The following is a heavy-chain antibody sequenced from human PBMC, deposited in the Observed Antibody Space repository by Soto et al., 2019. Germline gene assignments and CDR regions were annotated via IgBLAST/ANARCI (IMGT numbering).Heavy chain of an antibody. Sequence: GGSVRLSCAASRFTFSSYAMSWVRQGPRKGLEWVSTISAGGTNTYYADSVKGRFTISRDNSRNTLYLQMHSLRAEDSAVYYCATPTYYHGSGSYSPDYWGQGTQVTVSS. CDR1: RFTFSSYA. CDR2: ISAGGTNT. D-gene: IGHD3-10*01. V-gene: IGHV3-23*01. CDR3: ATPTYYHGSGSYSPDY. J-gene: IGHJ4*02.